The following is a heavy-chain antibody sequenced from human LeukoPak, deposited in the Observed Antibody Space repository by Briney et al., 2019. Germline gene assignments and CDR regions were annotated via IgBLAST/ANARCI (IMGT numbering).Heavy chain of an antibody. CDR2: IYPGDSDT. J-gene: IGHJ4*02. Sequence: GESLKISCKGSGYKFTNYWIAWVRQMPGKGLEWMGNIYPGDSDTRYSPSFQGQVTLSVDKSISAAFLAWSSLKASDTATYYCATDIAETSITWGQGTLVTVSS. CDR3: ATDIAETSIT. D-gene: IGHD3-10*01. V-gene: IGHV5-51*01. CDR1: GYKFTNYW.